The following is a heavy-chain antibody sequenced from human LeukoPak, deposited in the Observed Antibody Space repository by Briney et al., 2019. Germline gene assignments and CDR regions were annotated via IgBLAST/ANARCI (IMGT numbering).Heavy chain of an antibody. CDR3: ARGARVCSSSWYCSGYYYYMDV. Sequence: PSETLSLTCTVSGGSISSYYWSWIRQPPGKGLEWIGYIYYSGSTNYNPSLKSRVTISVDTSKNQFSLKLSSVTAADTAVYYCARGARVCSSSWYCSGYYYYMDVWGKGTTVTVSS. J-gene: IGHJ6*03. V-gene: IGHV4-59*01. D-gene: IGHD6-13*01. CDR2: IYYSGST. CDR1: GGSISSYY.